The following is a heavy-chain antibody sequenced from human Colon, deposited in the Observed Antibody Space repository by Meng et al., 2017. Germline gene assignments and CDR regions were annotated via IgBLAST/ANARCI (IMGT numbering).Heavy chain of an antibody. V-gene: IGHV4-4*02. CDR1: GGSLSNSNW. J-gene: IGHJ4*02. Sequence: QVTLHASGPGLLTPSGTLSLTCAVSGGSLSNSNWCSWVRPSTGEWLEWIWEIYHSGNTNYNPSLKSRVTISVDKSKNQFSLKVSSVTAADTAVYYCASRGFSYGYVSFWGQGTLVTVSS. D-gene: IGHD5-18*01. CDR2: IYHSGNT. CDR3: ASRGFSYGYVSF.